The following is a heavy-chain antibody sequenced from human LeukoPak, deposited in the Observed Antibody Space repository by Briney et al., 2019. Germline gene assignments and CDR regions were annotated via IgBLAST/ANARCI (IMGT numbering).Heavy chain of an antibody. V-gene: IGHV1-2*02. D-gene: IGHD6-13*01. CDR2: INPNSGGT. J-gene: IGHJ3*02. Sequence: EASVKVSCKASGYTFTGYYMHWVRQAPGQGLEWMGWINPNSGGTNYAQKFQGRVTMTRNTSISTAYMELSSLRSEDTAVYYCARVRAAAGRGDDAFDIWGQGTMVTVSS. CDR3: ARVRAAAGRGDDAFDI. CDR1: GYTFTGYY.